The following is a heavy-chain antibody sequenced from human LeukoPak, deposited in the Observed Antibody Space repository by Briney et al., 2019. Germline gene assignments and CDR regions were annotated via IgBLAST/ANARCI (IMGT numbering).Heavy chain of an antibody. V-gene: IGHV4-39*07. CDR2: VYYSGST. Sequence: SETLSLTCTVSGGSLSSSTYYWDWIRQPPGKGLEWIGSVYYSGSTYYNPSLKSRVTISIDTSKNQFSLKGSSVTAADTAFYYCATTPSGSYYTLDYWGQGTLVTVSS. J-gene: IGHJ4*02. CDR1: GGSLSSSTYY. CDR3: ATTPSGSYYTLDY. D-gene: IGHD3-10*01.